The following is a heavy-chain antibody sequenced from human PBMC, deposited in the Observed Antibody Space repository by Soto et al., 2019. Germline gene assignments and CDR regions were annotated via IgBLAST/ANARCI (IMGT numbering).Heavy chain of an antibody. CDR3: ARAPASTAVVDY. CDR1: GYTFTIYG. D-gene: IGHD6-19*01. Sequence: GASVKVSCKASGYTFTIYGISWARQAPGQGLEWMGWISGYNGNTDYAQKLQGRVTMTTDTSTNTAYMELRRLRSDDTAVYFCARAPASTAVVDYWGQGTLVTVSS. CDR2: ISGYNGNT. J-gene: IGHJ4*02. V-gene: IGHV1-18*01.